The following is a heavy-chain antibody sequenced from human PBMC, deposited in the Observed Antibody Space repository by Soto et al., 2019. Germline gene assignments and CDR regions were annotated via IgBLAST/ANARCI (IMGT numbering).Heavy chain of an antibody. CDR3: ARDSVKLWVLNPPGQNWFDP. CDR2: ISYDGSNK. CDR1: GFTFSSYG. D-gene: IGHD3-10*01. V-gene: IGHV3-30-3*01. Sequence: TGGSLRLSCAASGFTFSSYGMHWVRQAPGKGLEWVAVISYDGSNKYYADSVKGRFTISRDNSKNTLYLQMNSLRAEDTAVYYCARDSVKLWVLNPPGQNWFDPWGQAALVTVSS. J-gene: IGHJ5*02.